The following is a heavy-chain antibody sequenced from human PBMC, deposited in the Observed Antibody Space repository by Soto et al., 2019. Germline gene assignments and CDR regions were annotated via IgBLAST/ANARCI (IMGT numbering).Heavy chain of an antibody. Sequence: ASVNVSCKASGYTFTSYGISWVRQAPGQGLEWMGWISAYNGNTNYAQKLQGRVTMTTDTSTSTAYMELRSLRSDDTAVYYCASENSSSWAYYYYGMDVWGQGTTVTVSS. CDR2: ISAYNGNT. J-gene: IGHJ6*02. CDR3: ASENSSSWAYYYYGMDV. D-gene: IGHD6-13*01. CDR1: GYTFTSYG. V-gene: IGHV1-18*01.